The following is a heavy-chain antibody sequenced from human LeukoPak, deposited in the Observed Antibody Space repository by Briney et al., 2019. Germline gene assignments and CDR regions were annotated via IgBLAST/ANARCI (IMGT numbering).Heavy chain of an antibody. D-gene: IGHD6-13*01. CDR1: GGSISRGDNY. CDR2: IYYKGRT. V-gene: IGHV4-30-4*01. Sequence: SETLSLTCVVSGGSISRGDNYWGWISQPPGKGIEWLGYIYYKGRTYYNTSLKSRVNISVDTSKNQFSLKLRSVTASDTAVYSCTREGYSTSWAAFDIWGQGTMVTLS. CDR3: TREGYSTSWAAFDI. J-gene: IGHJ3*02.